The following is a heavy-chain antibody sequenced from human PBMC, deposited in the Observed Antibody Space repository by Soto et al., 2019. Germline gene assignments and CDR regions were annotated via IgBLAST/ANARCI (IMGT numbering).Heavy chain of an antibody. D-gene: IGHD6-13*01. CDR1: GFTFSDNW. Sequence: GGSLRLSCAASGFTFSDNWMNWVRQAPGKGLEWVATMKPDGSEQDYVEFVKGRFTISRDNAKNSLYLQMNSLRAEDTAVYYCATVPWTAAASWGQGTLVTVSS. J-gene: IGHJ5*02. V-gene: IGHV3-7*01. CDR2: MKPDGSEQ. CDR3: ATVPWTAAAS.